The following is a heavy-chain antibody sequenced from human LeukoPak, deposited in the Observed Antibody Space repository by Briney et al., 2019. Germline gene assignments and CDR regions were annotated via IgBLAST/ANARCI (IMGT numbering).Heavy chain of an antibody. D-gene: IGHD5-18*01. J-gene: IGHJ4*02. V-gene: IGHV1-2*02. CDR3: ARGHDNTGYNYFDQ. CDR2: INPLSGGT. CDR1: GYTFTDYY. Sequence: ASVKVSCKASGYTFTDYYIHWVRQAPGQGLQRMGWINPLSGGTNYAQKFRGRVTMTRDTSIATIYMDLSSLVSDDTAVYYCARGHDNTGYNYFDQWGQGTLVTVSS.